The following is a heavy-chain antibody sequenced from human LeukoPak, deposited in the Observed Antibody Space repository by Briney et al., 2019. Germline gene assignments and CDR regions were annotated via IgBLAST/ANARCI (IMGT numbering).Heavy chain of an antibody. Sequence: ASVKVSCKASGGTFSSYAISWVRQAPAQGLEWMGGIISIFGTANYAQKFQGRVTITADESTSTAYMELSSLRSEDTAVYYCARGVVRGVIDESYYYYYMDVWGKGTTVTISS. CDR3: ARGVVRGVIDESYYYYYMDV. J-gene: IGHJ6*03. V-gene: IGHV1-69*13. D-gene: IGHD3-10*01. CDR1: GGTFSSYA. CDR2: IISIFGTA.